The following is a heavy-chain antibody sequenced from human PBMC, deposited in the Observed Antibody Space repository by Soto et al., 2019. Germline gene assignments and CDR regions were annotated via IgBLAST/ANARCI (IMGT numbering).Heavy chain of an antibody. CDR2: LLPVFGTP. CDR1: GGTFRTYA. J-gene: IGHJ4*02. Sequence: QVQLVQSGPEVKKPGSSVKVSCRSSGGTFRTYAISWVRQAPGQGLEWMGWLLPVFGTPAYAQRFQGRVTITADESSSTSYMELTGLRSDDTAVYYCVRSESRDGYNQDYYFDYWGQGTLVAVSS. CDR3: VRSESRDGYNQDYYFDY. V-gene: IGHV1-69*01. D-gene: IGHD3-10*01.